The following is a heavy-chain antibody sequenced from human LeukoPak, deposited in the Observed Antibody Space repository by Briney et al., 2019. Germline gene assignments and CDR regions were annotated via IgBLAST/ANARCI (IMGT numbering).Heavy chain of an antibody. D-gene: IGHD3-10*02. CDR1: GVSFSGYY. Sequence: KSSETLSLTCAVYGVSFSGYYWSWIRQPPGKGLEWIGEINHSGSTNYNPSLKSRVTISVDTSKNQFSLKLSSVTAADTAVYYCARGTSYYYVSRFAFDIWGQGTMVTVSS. CDR3: ARGTSYYYVSRFAFDI. V-gene: IGHV4-34*01. J-gene: IGHJ3*02. CDR2: INHSGST.